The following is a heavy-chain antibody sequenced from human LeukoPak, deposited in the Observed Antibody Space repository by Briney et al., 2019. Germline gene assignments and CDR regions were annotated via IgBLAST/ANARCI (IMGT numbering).Heavy chain of an antibody. D-gene: IGHD3-10*01. Sequence: SETLSLTCSVSGGSISSSSHYWDWIRQPPGEGLEWIGSIYYSGSTYYNPSLKSRVTISVDTSKNQFSLKLISVTAADTAVYYCARGGHGLGNYFDYWGQGTLVTVSS. CDR1: GGSISSSSHY. V-gene: IGHV4-39*07. CDR3: ARGGHGLGNYFDY. CDR2: IYYSGST. J-gene: IGHJ4*02.